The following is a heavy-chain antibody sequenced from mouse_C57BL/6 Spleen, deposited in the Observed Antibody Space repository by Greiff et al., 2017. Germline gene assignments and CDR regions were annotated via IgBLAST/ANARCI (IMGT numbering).Heavy chain of an antibody. CDR2: IYPGSGST. Sequence: VQLQQPGAELVKPGASVKMSCKASGYTFTSYWITWVKQRPGQGLEWIGDIYPGSGSTNYNEKFKSKATLTVDTSSSTAYMQLSSLTSEDAAVDYCARFDYYDGSRLDWYFDVWGTGTPVTV. CDR3: ARFDYYDGSRLDWYFDV. CDR1: GYTFTSYW. D-gene: IGHD1-1*01. J-gene: IGHJ1*03. V-gene: IGHV1-55*01.